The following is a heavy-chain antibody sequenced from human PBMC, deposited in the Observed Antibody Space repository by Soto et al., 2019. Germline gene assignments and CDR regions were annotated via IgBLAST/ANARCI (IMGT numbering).Heavy chain of an antibody. J-gene: IGHJ5*02. CDR1: GYTLTSHA. V-gene: IGHV1-3*01. CDR3: ARDLGIAAAGKRWFDP. D-gene: IGHD6-13*01. CDR2: INAGNGNT. Sequence: SVKVSCKASGYTLTSHAMHWVRQAPVGRLEWMGWINAGNGNTKYSQKFQGRVTITRDTSASTAYMELSSLRSEDTAVYYCARDLGIAAAGKRWFDPWRQGTLVTVSS.